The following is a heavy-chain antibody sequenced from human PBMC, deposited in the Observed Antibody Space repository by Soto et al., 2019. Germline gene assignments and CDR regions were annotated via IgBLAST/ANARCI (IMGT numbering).Heavy chain of an antibody. CDR2: INHSGST. Sequence: QVQLQQWGAGLLKPSETLSLTCAVYGGSFSGYYWSWIRQPPGKGLEWIGEINHSGSTNYNPSLKSRVTISVDTSKNQFSLKLSSVTAADTAVYYCAYTLDTAMSGQTPLMDVWGKGTTVTVSS. CDR1: GGSFSGYY. V-gene: IGHV4-34*01. J-gene: IGHJ6*04. CDR3: AYTLDTAMSGQTPLMDV. D-gene: IGHD5-18*01.